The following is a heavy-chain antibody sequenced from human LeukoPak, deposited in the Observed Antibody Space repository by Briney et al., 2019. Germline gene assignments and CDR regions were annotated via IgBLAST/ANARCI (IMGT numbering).Heavy chain of an antibody. CDR2: IDPSDSYT. J-gene: IGHJ4*02. D-gene: IGHD2-2*01. CDR1: GYSFTSYW. V-gene: IGHV5-10-1*01. Sequence: GESLKISCKGSGYSFTSYWISWVRQMPGKGLEWMGRIDPSDSYTNYSPSFQGHVTISADKSISTAYLQWSSLKASDTAMYYCARHCSSTSCYGGGWDSDYWGQGTLVTVSS. CDR3: ARHCSSTSCYGGGWDSDY.